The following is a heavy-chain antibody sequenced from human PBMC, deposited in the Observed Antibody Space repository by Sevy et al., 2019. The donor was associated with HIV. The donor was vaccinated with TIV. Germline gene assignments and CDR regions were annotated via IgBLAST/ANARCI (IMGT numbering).Heavy chain of an antibody. D-gene: IGHD3-16*01. CDR2: VTSDGTT. V-gene: IGHV3-23*01. J-gene: IGHJ4*02. Sequence: GGSLRLSCAASGLTLTTTGMSWVRQAPGKGLEWVAGVTSDGTTYYADSVRDGFTVSRGNSKNPLYLQLNSLRADDTAVFYCAGGDTTMITDLDYWGQGTLVTVSS. CDR3: AGGDTTMITDLDY. CDR1: GLTLTTTG.